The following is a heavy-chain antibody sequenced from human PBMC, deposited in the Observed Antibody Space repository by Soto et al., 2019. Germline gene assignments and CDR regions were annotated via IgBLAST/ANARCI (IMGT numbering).Heavy chain of an antibody. CDR2: IIPIFGTA. D-gene: IGHD3-22*01. CDR3: ARVRYYYDSSGYYFPWYFDY. J-gene: IGHJ4*02. Sequence: SVKVSCKASGGTFSSYAISWVRQAPGQGLEWMGGIIPIFGTANYAQKFQGRVAITADESTSTAYMELSSLRSEDTAVYYCARVRYYYDSSGYYFPWYFDYWGQGTLVTVSS. V-gene: IGHV1-69*13. CDR1: GGTFSSYA.